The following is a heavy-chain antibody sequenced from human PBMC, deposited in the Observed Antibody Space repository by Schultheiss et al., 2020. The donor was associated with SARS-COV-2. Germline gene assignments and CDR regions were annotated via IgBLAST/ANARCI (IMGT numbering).Heavy chain of an antibody. Sequence: SETLSLTCTVSGGSISSGDYYWSWIRQPPGKGLEWIGEINHSGSTNYNPSLKSRVTISVDTSKNQFSLKLSSVTAADTAVYYCARATYYYDSSGHIDAFDIWGQGTMVTVSS. CDR3: ARATYYYDSSGHIDAFDI. V-gene: IGHV4-30-4*01. J-gene: IGHJ3*02. D-gene: IGHD3-22*01. CDR1: GGSISSGDYY. CDR2: INHSGST.